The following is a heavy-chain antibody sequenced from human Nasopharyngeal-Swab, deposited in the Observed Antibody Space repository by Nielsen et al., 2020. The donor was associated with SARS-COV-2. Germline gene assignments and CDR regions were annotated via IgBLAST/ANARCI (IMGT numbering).Heavy chain of an antibody. Sequence: GGSLRLSCVTSGFTFGRYWMTWVRQAPGKGLEWVANIQQDGDITYYMESVKGRFTISRDNAKNSLFLQMNSLRVADTAVYYCARLLEVGGTPLDYWGQGTLVSVSS. D-gene: IGHD6-19*01. J-gene: IGHJ4*02. V-gene: IGHV3-7*01. CDR3: ARLLEVGGTPLDY. CDR2: IQQDGDIT. CDR1: GFTFGRYW.